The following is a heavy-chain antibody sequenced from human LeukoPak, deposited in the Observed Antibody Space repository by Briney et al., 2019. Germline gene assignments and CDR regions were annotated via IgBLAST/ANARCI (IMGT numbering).Heavy chain of an antibody. Sequence: SETLSLTCTVSKDSISSGGYYWSWIRQNPGKGLEWIGYIYYSGSTNYNPSLKSRVTISVDTSKNQFSLKLSSVTAADTAVYYCARQVKTYYGSGSFDYWGQGTLVTVSS. J-gene: IGHJ4*02. CDR3: ARQVKTYYGSGSFDY. D-gene: IGHD3-10*01. CDR2: IYYSGST. CDR1: KDSISSGGYY. V-gene: IGHV4-61*08.